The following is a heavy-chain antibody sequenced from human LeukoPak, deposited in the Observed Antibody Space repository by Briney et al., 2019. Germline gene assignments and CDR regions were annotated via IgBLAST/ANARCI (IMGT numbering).Heavy chain of an antibody. CDR3: ATGLGSSWYFDY. V-gene: IGHV4-4*07. CDR1: GGSISSYY. CDR2: IYTSGST. D-gene: IGHD6-13*01. Sequence: SETLSLTCTVSGGSISSYYWSWIRQPAGKGLEWIGRIYTSGSTNYNPSLKSRVTISVDTSKNQFSLKLSSVTAADTAVYYCATGLGSSWYFDYWGQGTLVTVSS. J-gene: IGHJ4*02.